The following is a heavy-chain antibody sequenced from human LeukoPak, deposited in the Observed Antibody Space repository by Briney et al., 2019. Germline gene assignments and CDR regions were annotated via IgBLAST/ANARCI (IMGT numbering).Heavy chain of an antibody. CDR1: GGSISSYY. CDR3: ARLWGPFGGNSETDAFDI. CDR2: IYYSGDT. Sequence: PSETLSLTCTVSGGSISSYYWSWIRQPPGKGLEWLGYIYYSGDTNYNPSLKSRVTISVDTSKNQFSLKLSSVTAADTAAYYCARLWGPFGGNSETDAFDIWGQGTMVTVSS. V-gene: IGHV4-59*08. D-gene: IGHD4-23*01. J-gene: IGHJ3*02.